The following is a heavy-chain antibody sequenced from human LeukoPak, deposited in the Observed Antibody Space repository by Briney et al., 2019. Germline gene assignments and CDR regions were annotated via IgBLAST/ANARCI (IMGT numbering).Heavy chain of an antibody. CDR3: ARDRNWGHQGAFDY. Sequence: GASVKVSCKASGGTFSSYAISWVRQAPGQGLEWMGRIIPIFGTANYAQKFQGRVTITTDESTSTAYMELSSLGSEDTAVYYCARDRNWGHQGAFDYWGQGTLVTVSS. CDR1: GGTFSSYA. CDR2: IIPIFGTA. V-gene: IGHV1-69*05. J-gene: IGHJ4*02. D-gene: IGHD7-27*01.